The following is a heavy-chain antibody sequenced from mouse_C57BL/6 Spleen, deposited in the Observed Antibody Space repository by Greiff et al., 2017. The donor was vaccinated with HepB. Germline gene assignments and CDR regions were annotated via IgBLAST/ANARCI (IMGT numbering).Heavy chain of an antibody. J-gene: IGHJ3*01. V-gene: IGHV5-9-1*02. CDR1: GFTFSSYA. Sequence: EVKLEESGEGLVKPGGSLKLSCAASGFTFSSYAMSWVRQTPEKRLEWVAYISSGGDYIYYADTVKGRFTISRDNARNTLYLQMSSLKSEDTAMYYCTSDTYDYDGAWFAYWGQGTLVTVSA. CDR2: ISSGGDYI. CDR3: TSDTYDYDGAWFAY. D-gene: IGHD2-4*01.